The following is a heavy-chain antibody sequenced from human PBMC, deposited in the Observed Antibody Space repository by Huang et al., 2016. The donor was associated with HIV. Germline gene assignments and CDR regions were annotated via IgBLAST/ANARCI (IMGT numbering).Heavy chain of an antibody. V-gene: IGHV4-34*01. CDR3: ARQWVLLDYLMGMDV. J-gene: IGHJ6*02. CDR2: INDSGAT. CDR1: GASFTGNY. Sequence: QVHLQQWGAGLLKPSETLTLTCAVSGASFTGNYWTWIRQTPGKGLEWIGEINDSGATIYNPSLESRVTISIDRSKKQFSLRLGSMTAADTAVYYCARQWVLLDYLMGMDVWGQGTTVIVSS. D-gene: IGHD3-3*01.